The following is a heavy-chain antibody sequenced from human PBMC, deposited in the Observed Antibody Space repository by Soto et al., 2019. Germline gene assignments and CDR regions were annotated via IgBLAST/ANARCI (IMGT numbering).Heavy chain of an antibody. CDR3: ASLARGYGTDLALYYYMDV. CDR2: ISSSGSTI. Sequence: GGSLRLSCAASGFTFSDYYMSWIRQAPGKGLEWVSYISSSGSTIYYADSVKGRFTISRDNAKNPLYLQMNSLRAEDTAVYYCASLARGYGTDLALYYYMDVWGKGTTVTVSS. V-gene: IGHV3-11*01. CDR1: GFTFSDYY. D-gene: IGHD5-12*01. J-gene: IGHJ6*03.